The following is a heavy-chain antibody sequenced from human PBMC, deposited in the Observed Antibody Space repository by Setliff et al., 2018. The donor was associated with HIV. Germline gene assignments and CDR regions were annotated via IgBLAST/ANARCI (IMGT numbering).Heavy chain of an antibody. Sequence: ASVKVSCKTSGYSLAGYPLHWVRQAPGQGLEWMGWINPNSGDTNYAQKFQGRVTMTRDTSLQTAYMELSRLRSDDTAVYYCAKTAMTGDPAIGWFDPWGQGTLVTVSS. V-gene: IGHV1-2*02. D-gene: IGHD7-27*01. CDR2: INPNSGDT. J-gene: IGHJ5*02. CDR3: AKTAMTGDPAIGWFDP. CDR1: GYSLAGYP.